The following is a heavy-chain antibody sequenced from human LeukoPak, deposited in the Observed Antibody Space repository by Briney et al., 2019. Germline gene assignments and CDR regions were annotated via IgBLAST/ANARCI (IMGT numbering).Heavy chain of an antibody. Sequence: SETLSLTCTVSGGSISSTSYYWSWIRQPPGKGLEWIGEINHSGSTNYNPSLKSRVTISVDTSKNQFSLKLSSVTAADTAVYYCARVRGIAARWFDPWGQGTLVTVSS. D-gene: IGHD6-6*01. CDR3: ARVRGIAARWFDP. V-gene: IGHV4-39*07. J-gene: IGHJ5*02. CDR2: INHSGST. CDR1: GGSISSTSYY.